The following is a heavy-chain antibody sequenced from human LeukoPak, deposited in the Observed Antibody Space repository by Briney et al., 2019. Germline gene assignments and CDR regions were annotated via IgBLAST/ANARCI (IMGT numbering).Heavy chain of an antibody. Sequence: SGGSLRLSCTASGFTFSSYSMNWVRQAPGKGLEWVSSISSNSNYIYYADSVKGRFTISRDNAKNTLHLQMNSLRAEDTAVYYCVRDWGYDSSGYWQKYFDSWGQGTLVTVSS. CDR2: ISSNSNYI. D-gene: IGHD3-22*01. CDR1: GFTFSSYS. V-gene: IGHV3-21*01. J-gene: IGHJ4*02. CDR3: VRDWGYDSSGYWQKYFDS.